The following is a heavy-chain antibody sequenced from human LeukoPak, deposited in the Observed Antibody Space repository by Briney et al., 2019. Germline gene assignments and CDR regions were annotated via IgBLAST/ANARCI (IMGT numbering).Heavy chain of an antibody. V-gene: IGHV4-39*01. J-gene: IGHJ5*02. Sequence: KSSETLSLTCTVSGGSISCSSYYWGWIRQPPGKGLEWIGSIYYSGSTYYNPSLKSRVTISVDTSKNQFSLKLSSVTAADTAVYYCARPRGVRGVMGNWFDPWGQGTLVTVSS. CDR2: IYYSGST. CDR3: ARPRGVRGVMGNWFDP. CDR1: GGSISCSSYY. D-gene: IGHD3-10*01.